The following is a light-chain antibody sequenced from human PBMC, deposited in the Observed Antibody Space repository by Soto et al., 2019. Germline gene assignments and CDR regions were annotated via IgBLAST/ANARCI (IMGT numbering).Light chain of an antibody. CDR3: LLFFGVSQGV. J-gene: IGLJ1*01. Sequence: QTVVTQEPSPTVSPGGTVTLTCASSTGAVTSGHWPNWFQQKPGQAPRSLIYSTSNKHSWTPARFSGSLLGGKAALTLSGVQHEDEAEYSCLLFFGVSQGVFGNGTKLTVL. CDR1: TGAVTSGHW. CDR2: STS. V-gene: IGLV7-43*01.